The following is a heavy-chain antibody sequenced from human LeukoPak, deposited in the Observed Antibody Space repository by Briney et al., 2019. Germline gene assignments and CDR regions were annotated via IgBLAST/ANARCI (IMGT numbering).Heavy chain of an antibody. D-gene: IGHD2-8*01. J-gene: IGHJ4*02. CDR1: GGTFSSDA. CDR2: IIPIFGTA. Sequence: SVKVSCKASGGTFSSDAISWARQAPGQGREWMGGIIPIFGTANHAQKFQGRVTLNADKSTSTAYMELRSLRSEETAVYYCAKGNPYCTNGVCHPYYFDYWGQGTLVTVSS. V-gene: IGHV1-69*06. CDR3: AKGNPYCTNGVCHPYYFDY.